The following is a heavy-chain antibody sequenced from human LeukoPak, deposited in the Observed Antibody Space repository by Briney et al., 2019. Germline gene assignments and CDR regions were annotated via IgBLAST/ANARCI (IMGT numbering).Heavy chain of an antibody. CDR3: TRDLYYDSNGYQY. Sequence: GASVKASCKASGYTFTIIFINWVRQAPGQGLEWMGWINPNSGGTNIAQKFQARVTLTRDTSSTTAYMELSSLRSDDTAVYYCTRDLYYDSNGYQYWGQGTLVTVSS. V-gene: IGHV1-2*02. CDR2: INPNSGGT. J-gene: IGHJ4*02. CDR1: GYTFTIIF. D-gene: IGHD3-22*01.